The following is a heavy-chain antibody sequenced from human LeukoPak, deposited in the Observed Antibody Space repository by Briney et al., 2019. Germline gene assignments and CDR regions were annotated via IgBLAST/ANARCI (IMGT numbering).Heavy chain of an antibody. V-gene: IGHV4-59*01. CDR2: IYFRGTT. CDR1: GGPIRDYY. CDR3: ARDRFYDNSGFRRLDF. D-gene: IGHD3-22*01. J-gene: IGHJ4*02. Sequence: SETLSLTCNVSGGPIRDYYWSWIRQPPGKGLEWIGYIYFRGTTNYSPSFQSRVSISVDTSKNQFSLRLTSVTAADTAVYYCARDRFYDNSGFRRLDFWGQGLLVTVSS.